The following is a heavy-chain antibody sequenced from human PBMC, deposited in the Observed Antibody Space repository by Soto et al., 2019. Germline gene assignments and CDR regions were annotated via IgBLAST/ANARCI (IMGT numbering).Heavy chain of an antibody. CDR2: IIPILGIA. CDR3: AREPTYYDFWSGYYPPDAFDI. J-gene: IGHJ3*02. CDR1: GGAFSSYT. V-gene: IGHV1-69*04. Sequence: GASVKVSCKASGGAFSSYTVSWVRQAPGQGLEWMGRIIPILGIANYAQKFQGRVTITADKSTSTAYMELSSLRSEDTAVYYCAREPTYYDFWSGYYPPDAFDIWGQGTMVTVSS. D-gene: IGHD3-3*01.